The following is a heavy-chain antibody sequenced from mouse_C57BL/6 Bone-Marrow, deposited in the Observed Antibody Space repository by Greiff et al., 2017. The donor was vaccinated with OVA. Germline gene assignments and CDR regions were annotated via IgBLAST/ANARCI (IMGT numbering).Heavy chain of an antibody. CDR3: AREGTRGSSSWYFDV. CDR1: GYTFTSYW. J-gene: IGHJ1*03. Sequence: QVQLQQPGAELVKPGASVKLSCKASGYTFTSYWMHWVKQRPGQGLEWIGMIHPNSGSTNYNEKFKSKATLTVDKSSSTAFMQLSSLTSEDSAVYYCAREGTRGSSSWYFDVWGTGTTVTVSS. CDR2: IHPNSGST. V-gene: IGHV1-64*01. D-gene: IGHD1-1*01.